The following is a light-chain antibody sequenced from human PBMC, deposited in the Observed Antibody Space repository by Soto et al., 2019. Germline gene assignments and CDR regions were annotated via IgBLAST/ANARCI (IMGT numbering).Light chain of an antibody. CDR2: EIS. Sequence: QAVVTQPPSASGSPGQSVTISCTGTSSDVGDNKYVSWYQQQPGKAPKVIIYEISERPSGVPDRFSGSKSGNTASLTVSGLRAEDEADYYCSSYAGSNNFRVFGGGTKVTVL. CDR1: SSDVGDNKY. CDR3: SSYAGSNNFRV. J-gene: IGLJ2*01. V-gene: IGLV2-8*01.